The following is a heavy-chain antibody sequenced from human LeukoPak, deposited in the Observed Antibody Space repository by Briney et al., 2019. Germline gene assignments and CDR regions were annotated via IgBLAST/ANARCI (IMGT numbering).Heavy chain of an antibody. J-gene: IGHJ6*02. Sequence: SETLSLTCTVSGGSISSSSYYWGWIRQPPGKGLEWIGSIYYSGSTYYNPSLKSRVTISVDTSKNQFSLKLSSVTAADTAVYYCASLLHTDYYYYGMDVWGQGTTVTVSS. CDR3: ASLLHTDYYYYGMDV. CDR1: GGSISSSSYY. V-gene: IGHV4-39*01. CDR2: IYYSGST. D-gene: IGHD2-8*02.